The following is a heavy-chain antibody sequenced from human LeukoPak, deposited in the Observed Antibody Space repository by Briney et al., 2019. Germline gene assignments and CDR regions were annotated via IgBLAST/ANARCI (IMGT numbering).Heavy chain of an antibody. Sequence: GGSLRLSCAASGFTFSTYSMDWVRQAPGKGLEWVSSISSSSYIYYADSVKGRFTISRDNAKNSLYLQMNSLRAEDTAVYYCARGDCSSTSCYSHYWGQGTLVTVSS. CDR3: ARGDCSSTSCYSHY. CDR2: ISSSSYI. D-gene: IGHD2-2*01. J-gene: IGHJ4*02. V-gene: IGHV3-21*01. CDR1: GFTFSTYS.